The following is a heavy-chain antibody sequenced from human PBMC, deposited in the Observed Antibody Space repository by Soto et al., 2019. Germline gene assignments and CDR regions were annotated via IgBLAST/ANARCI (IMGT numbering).Heavy chain of an antibody. V-gene: IGHV4-59*12. J-gene: IGHJ5*02. CDR1: GGSISSYY. D-gene: IGHD6-13*01. CDR3: ARVEVPESSSWHPFDP. CDR2: IYHSGRT. Sequence: SETLSFTCTVSGGSISSYYWSWIRQPPGKRLEWIGDIYHSGRTSYNPSLMSRVTMSVDTSKNQFSLKLTSVTAADTAVYYCARVEVPESSSWHPFDPWGQGTLVTVSS.